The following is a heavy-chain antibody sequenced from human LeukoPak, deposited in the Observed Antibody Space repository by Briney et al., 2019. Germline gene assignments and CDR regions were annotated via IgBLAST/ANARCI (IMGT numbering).Heavy chain of an antibody. Sequence: ASVKVSCKASGYTFTSYGISWVRQAPGQGLEWMGWISAYNGNTNYAQKLQGRVTMTTDTSTSTAYMELRSLRSDDTAVYYCARDRQWLVLAYYYYMDVWGKGTTVTISS. CDR2: ISAYNGNT. V-gene: IGHV1-18*01. J-gene: IGHJ6*03. CDR1: GYTFTSYG. D-gene: IGHD6-19*01. CDR3: ARDRQWLVLAYYYYMDV.